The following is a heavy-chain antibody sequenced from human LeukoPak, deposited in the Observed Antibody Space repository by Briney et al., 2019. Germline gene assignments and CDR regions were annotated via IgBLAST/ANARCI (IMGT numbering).Heavy chain of an antibody. J-gene: IGHJ4*02. D-gene: IGHD3-10*01. CDR3: ARGMYGSGSYCDY. V-gene: IGHV1-3*04. CDR2: INTDNGDT. CDR1: GYTFTNFP. Sequence: ASVKVSCKASGYTFTNFPIHWVRQAPGQRLEWMGWINTDNGDTKYSQTFQGRVTITRDPSASTAYMELSGLRPEDTAVYYCARGMYGSGSYCDYWGQGTLVTGSS.